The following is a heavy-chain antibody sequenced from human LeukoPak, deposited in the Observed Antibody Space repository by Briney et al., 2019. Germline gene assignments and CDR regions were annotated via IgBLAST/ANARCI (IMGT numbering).Heavy chain of an antibody. Sequence: SGPTLVKPTQTLTLTCAFSGFSLSTSGVGVGWIRQPPGKALEWLALIYWDDDKRYSPSLKSRVTITKDTSKNQVVLTMTNMDPVDTATYYCAHRRGPLDIAAAGYFDYWGQGTLVTVSS. V-gene: IGHV2-5*02. D-gene: IGHD6-13*01. CDR1: GFSLSTSGVG. J-gene: IGHJ4*02. CDR2: IYWDDDK. CDR3: AHRRGPLDIAAAGYFDY.